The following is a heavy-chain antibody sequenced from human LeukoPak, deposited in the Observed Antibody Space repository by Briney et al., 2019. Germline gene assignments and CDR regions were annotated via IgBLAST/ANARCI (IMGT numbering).Heavy chain of an antibody. V-gene: IGHV4-34*01. CDR1: GGSFSGYY. CDR2: INHSGST. D-gene: IGHD3-3*01. Sequence: SETLSLTCAVYGGSFSGYYWSWIRQPPGKGLEWIGEINHSGSTNYNPSLKSRVTISVDTSKNQFSLKLSSVTAADTAVYYCASSRLDVLRFLEWLLPFDYWGQGTLVTVSS. J-gene: IGHJ4*02. CDR3: ASSRLDVLRFLEWLLPFDY.